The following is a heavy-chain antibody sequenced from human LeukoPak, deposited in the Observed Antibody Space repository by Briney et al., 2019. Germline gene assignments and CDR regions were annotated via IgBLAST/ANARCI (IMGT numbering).Heavy chain of an antibody. J-gene: IGHJ4*02. V-gene: IGHV4-34*01. CDR2: INHSGST. D-gene: IGHD3-16*02. Sequence: PSETLSLTCAVYGGSFSGYYWSWIRQPPGKGLELIGEINHSGSTNYNPSLKSRVTISVDTAKNHFSLKLSSVTAADTAVYYRARWGRSHYDYVWGSYRPGRVFDYWGQGTLVTVSS. CDR1: GGSFSGYY. CDR3: ARWGRSHYDYVWGSYRPGRVFDY.